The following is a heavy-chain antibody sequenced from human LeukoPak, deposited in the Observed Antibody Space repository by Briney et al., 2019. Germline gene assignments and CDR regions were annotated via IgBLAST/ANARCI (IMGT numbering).Heavy chain of an antibody. Sequence: AEGSLRLSCAASGFTFSSSAMSWVRQAPGKGLEWVSSISGSGSGGSTYYADSVKGRFTISRDNSKNTLYLQMDSLRAEDTAVYYCAKSGYNRFDYWGQGTLVTVSS. CDR2: ISGSGSGGST. CDR3: AKSGYNRFDY. J-gene: IGHJ4*02. V-gene: IGHV3-23*01. CDR1: GFTFSSSA. D-gene: IGHD5-24*01.